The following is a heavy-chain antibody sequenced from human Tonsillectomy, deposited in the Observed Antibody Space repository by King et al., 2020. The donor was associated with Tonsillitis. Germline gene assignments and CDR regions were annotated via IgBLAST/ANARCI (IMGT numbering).Heavy chain of an antibody. Sequence: QLVQSGAEVKKPGASVKVSCKASGYFFSSHDIHWVRQATGHGLEWMGWMNPNSGNTGYAQRFQGRITITTDTSITTAYLKLTSLGSEDTAVYYCVNGRHQLSWSYFDYWGQGTLVTVSS. CDR1: GYFFSSHD. V-gene: IGHV1-8*01. J-gene: IGHJ4*02. CDR3: VNGRHQLSWSYFDY. CDR2: MNPNSGNT. D-gene: IGHD2-2*01.